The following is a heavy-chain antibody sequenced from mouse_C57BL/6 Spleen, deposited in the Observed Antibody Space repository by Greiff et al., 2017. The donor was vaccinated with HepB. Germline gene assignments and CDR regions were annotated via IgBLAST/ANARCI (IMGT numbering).Heavy chain of an antibody. CDR3: ARRPPLYYDYDRGTWFAY. D-gene: IGHD2-4*01. CDR1: GYTFTDYY. Sequence: DVKLQESGPELVKPGASVKISCKASGYTFTDYYMNWVKQSHGKSLEWIGDINPNNGGTSYNQKFKGKATLTVDKSSSTAYMELRSLTSEDSAVYYCARRPPLYYDYDRGTWFAYWGQGTLVTVSA. CDR2: INPNNGGT. V-gene: IGHV1-26*01. J-gene: IGHJ3*01.